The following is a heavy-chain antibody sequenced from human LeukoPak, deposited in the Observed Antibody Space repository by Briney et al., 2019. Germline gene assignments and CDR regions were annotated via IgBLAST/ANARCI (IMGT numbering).Heavy chain of an antibody. D-gene: IGHD3-3*01. J-gene: IGHJ4*02. Sequence: GGSPRLSCAASGFTFSSYAMSWVRQAPGKGLEWVSAISGSGGSTYYADSVKGRFTISRDNSKNTLYLQMNSLRAEDTAVYYCAKASEIYYDFWSGYGNWGQGTLVTVSS. V-gene: IGHV3-23*01. CDR1: GFTFSSYA. CDR3: AKASEIYYDFWSGYGN. CDR2: ISGSGGST.